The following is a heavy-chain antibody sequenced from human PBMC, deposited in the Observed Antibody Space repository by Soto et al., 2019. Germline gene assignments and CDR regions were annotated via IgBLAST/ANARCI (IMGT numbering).Heavy chain of an antibody. D-gene: IGHD6-19*01. CDR3: AKDLRRYSSGLYYFDY. V-gene: IGHV3-30*18. J-gene: IGHJ4*02. CDR2: ISYDGSNK. CDR1: GFTFSSYG. Sequence: GGSLRLSCAASGFTFSSYGMHWVRQAPGKGLEWVAVISYDGSNKYYADSVKGRFTISRDNSKNTLYLQMNSLRAEDTAVYYCAKDLRRYSSGLYYFDYWGQGTLVTVSS.